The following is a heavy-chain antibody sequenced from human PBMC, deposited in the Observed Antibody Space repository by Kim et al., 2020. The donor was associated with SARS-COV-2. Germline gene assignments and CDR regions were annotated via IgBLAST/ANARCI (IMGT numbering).Heavy chain of an antibody. CDR2: IYYSGST. CDR1: GGSISSGGYY. Sequence: SETLSLTCTVSGGSISSGGYYWSWIRQHPGKGLEWIGYIYYSGSTYYNPSLKSRVTISVDTSKNQFSLKLSAVTAAATAVYYCARAVKQQLVLLHFDYWGQETLVTVSS. D-gene: IGHD6-13*01. J-gene: IGHJ4*02. CDR3: ARAVKQQLVLLHFDY. V-gene: IGHV4-31*03.